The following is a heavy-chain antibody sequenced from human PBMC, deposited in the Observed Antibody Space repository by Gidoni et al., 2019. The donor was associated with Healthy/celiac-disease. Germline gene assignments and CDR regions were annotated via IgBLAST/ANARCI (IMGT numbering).Heavy chain of an antibody. Sequence: VQLVQSGAEVKKPGPSVKVSCKASGYTFTSYYMHWVRQAPGQGLEWMGIINPSGGSKSYAQKFQGRVTMTRDTSTSTVYMELSSLRSEDTAVYYCARGHKTGRGKTFWFDPWGQGTLVTVSS. CDR2: INPSGGSK. CDR1: GYTFTSYY. CDR3: ARGHKTGRGKTFWFDP. D-gene: IGHD2-15*01. V-gene: IGHV1-46*01. J-gene: IGHJ5*02.